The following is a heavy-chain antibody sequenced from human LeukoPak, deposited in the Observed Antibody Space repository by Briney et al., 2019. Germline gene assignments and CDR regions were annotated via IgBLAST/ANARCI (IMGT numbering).Heavy chain of an antibody. CDR2: INHSGST. D-gene: IGHD4-17*01. CDR3: AVNKKTVTPDY. CDR1: GGSFSGYY. J-gene: IGHJ4*02. V-gene: IGHV4-34*01. Sequence: PSETLSLTCAVYGGSFSGYYWSWIRQPPGKGLEWIGEINHSGSTNYNPSLKSRVTISVDTSKNQFSLKLSSVTAADTAVYYCAVNKKTVTPDYWGQGTLVTVSS.